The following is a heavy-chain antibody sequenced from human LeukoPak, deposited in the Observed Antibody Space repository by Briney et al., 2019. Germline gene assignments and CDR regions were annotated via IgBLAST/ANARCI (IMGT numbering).Heavy chain of an antibody. CDR3: ARTLRGGYSYGYYDY. D-gene: IGHD5-18*01. CDR1: GFTFSSYA. Sequence: GGSLRLSCAASGFTFSSYAMSWVRQAPGKGLEWVGRIGNKANSYTTEYAASVRGRFTISRDESKNPLYLQMNSLNTEDTAVYYCARTLRGGYSYGYYDYWGQGTLVTVSS. J-gene: IGHJ4*02. V-gene: IGHV3-72*01. CDR2: IGNKANSYTT.